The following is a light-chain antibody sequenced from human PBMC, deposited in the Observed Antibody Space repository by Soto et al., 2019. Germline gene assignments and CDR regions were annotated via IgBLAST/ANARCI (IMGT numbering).Light chain of an antibody. J-gene: IGLJ1*01. V-gene: IGLV2-8*01. CDR1: KNDIGVYDF. CDR3: KSYAGSNTYV. Sequence: QSALTQPPSASGSPGQSVTISCTGTKNDIGVYDFVSWYQHHPGKAPRLIIYEVVQRPSGVPDRFPGSKSGNTASLTVSGPQAADEADYFCKSYAGSNTYVFGSGTKVTVL. CDR2: EVV.